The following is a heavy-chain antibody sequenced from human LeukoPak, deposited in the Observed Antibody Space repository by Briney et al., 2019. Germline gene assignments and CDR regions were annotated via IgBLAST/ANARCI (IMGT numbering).Heavy chain of an antibody. D-gene: IGHD3-10*01. Sequence: SETLSLTCTVSGYSISSGYYWGWIRQPPGKGLEWIGSIYHSGSTYYNPSLKSRVTISVDTSKNQFSLKLSSVTAADTAVYYCATSSRTYGSGSYSRFDYWGQGTLVTVSS. CDR2: IYHSGST. CDR1: GYSISSGYY. J-gene: IGHJ4*02. V-gene: IGHV4-38-2*02. CDR3: ATSSRTYGSGSYSRFDY.